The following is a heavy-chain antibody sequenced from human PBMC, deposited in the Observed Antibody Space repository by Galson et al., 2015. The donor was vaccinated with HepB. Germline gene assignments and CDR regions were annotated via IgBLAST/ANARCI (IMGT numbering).Heavy chain of an antibody. CDR1: GYTFSNYD. V-gene: IGHV1-8*01. Sequence: SVKVSCKASGYTFSNYDVNRVRQATGQGPEWMGWMNPNSGNTGYAQKFQGRVTMTRNTSITTSYMELSSLTSEDTAVYFCARGTRTLDNWGQGTLVTVSS. J-gene: IGHJ4*02. CDR2: MNPNSGNT. D-gene: IGHD1-1*01. CDR3: ARGTRTLDN.